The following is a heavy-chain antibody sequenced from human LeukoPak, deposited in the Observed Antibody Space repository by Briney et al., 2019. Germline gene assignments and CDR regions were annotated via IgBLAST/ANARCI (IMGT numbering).Heavy chain of an antibody. V-gene: IGHV3-74*01. CDR3: ARIGPSGSGSYFFLDP. Sequence: GGSLRLSCVASGFTFSTYWMHWVRQAPGMGLVRVSRIDSDGSGASYADSVKGRFTISRDNAKNTLYLQMNSLRAEDTAVYYCARIGPSGSGSYFFLDPWGQGTLVTVSS. CDR2: IDSDGSGA. CDR1: GFTFSTYW. D-gene: IGHD3-10*01. J-gene: IGHJ5*02.